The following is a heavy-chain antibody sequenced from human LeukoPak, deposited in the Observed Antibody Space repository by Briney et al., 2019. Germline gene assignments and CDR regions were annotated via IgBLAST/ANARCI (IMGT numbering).Heavy chain of an antibody. V-gene: IGHV3-48*03. CDR2: ISSSGSTI. Sequence: GGSLRLSCAASGFTFSSYEMNWVRQAPGKGLEWVSYISSSGSTIYYADSVKGRFTISRDNAKNTLYLQMNSLRAEDTAVYYCARGSLLYYYDSSGSVNYYMDVWGKGTTVTVSS. D-gene: IGHD3-22*01. J-gene: IGHJ6*03. CDR3: ARGSLLYYYDSSGSVNYYMDV. CDR1: GFTFSSYE.